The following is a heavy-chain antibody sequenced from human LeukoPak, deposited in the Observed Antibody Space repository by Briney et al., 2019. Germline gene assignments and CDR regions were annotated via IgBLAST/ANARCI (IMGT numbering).Heavy chain of an antibody. CDR2: ISHSGST. CDR3: ARGRDSRGYQFMGFDS. Sequence: SETLSLTCAVYGGSFSGYYWSWIRQPPGKGLEWIGEISHSGSTNYNPSLKSRVTISVDTSKNQFSLRLSSVTAADTAVYYCARGRDSRGYQFMGFDSWGQGTLVTVSS. J-gene: IGHJ4*02. CDR1: GGSFSGYY. V-gene: IGHV4-34*01. D-gene: IGHD3-22*01.